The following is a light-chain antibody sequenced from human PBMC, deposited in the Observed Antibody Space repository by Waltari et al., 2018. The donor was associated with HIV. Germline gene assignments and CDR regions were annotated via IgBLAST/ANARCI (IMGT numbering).Light chain of an antibody. CDR2: KNI. CDR3: VGWDASLSAYV. V-gene: IGLV1-47*01. Sequence: QSVLTQPPSASGTPGQRVTISCSGSSSNIGNDNVYWYQQLPGTTPKLLIYKNIQRPSGVPDRFAGSKSGTSAYLAISGLRSEDEAVYYCVGWDASLSAYVFGAGTKVTVL. J-gene: IGLJ1*01. CDR1: SSNIGNDN.